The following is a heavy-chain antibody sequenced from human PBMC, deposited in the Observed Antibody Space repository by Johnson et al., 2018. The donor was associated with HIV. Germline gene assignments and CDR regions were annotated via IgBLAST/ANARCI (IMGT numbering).Heavy chain of an antibody. V-gene: IGHV3-66*03. CDR3: ARGPGYGGRPFDAFDI. CDR2: IYSGGNT. D-gene: IGHD4-23*01. Sequence: VQLVESGGGLIQPGGSLRLSCAASGFSVSSNYMSWVRQAPGKGLEWVSVIYSGGNTYYADSVKARFTISRDNSKNPLYLQMNSLGGDDTAVYYCARGPGYGGRPFDAFDIWGQGTMVIVSS. J-gene: IGHJ3*02. CDR1: GFSVSSNY.